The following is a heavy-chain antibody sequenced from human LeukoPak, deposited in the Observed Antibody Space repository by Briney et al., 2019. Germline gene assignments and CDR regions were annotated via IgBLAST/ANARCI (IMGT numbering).Heavy chain of an antibody. J-gene: IGHJ4*02. CDR3: ARDQILYYYDSSGYFIDY. V-gene: IGHV1-69*04. D-gene: IGHD3-22*01. Sequence: SVKVSCKASGGTFSSYAISWVRQAPGQGLEWMGRIIPILSIANYAQKFQGRVTITADKSTSTAYMELSSLRSEDTAVYYCARDQILYYYDSSGYFIDYWGQGTLVTVSS. CDR2: IIPILSIA. CDR1: GGTFSSYA.